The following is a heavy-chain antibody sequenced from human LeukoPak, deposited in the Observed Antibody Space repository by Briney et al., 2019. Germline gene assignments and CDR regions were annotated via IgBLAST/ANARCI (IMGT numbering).Heavy chain of an antibody. CDR3: VVVQHMVRGAYRDFDY. CDR2: INHSGST. Sequence: NTSETLSLTCAVYGGSFSGYYWSWIRQPPGKGLEWIGEINHSGSTNYNPSLKSRVTISVDTSKNQFSLKLSSVTAAETAVYYCVVVQHMVRGAYRDFDYWGQGTLVTVSS. D-gene: IGHD3-10*01. J-gene: IGHJ4*02. CDR1: GGSFSGYY. V-gene: IGHV4-34*01.